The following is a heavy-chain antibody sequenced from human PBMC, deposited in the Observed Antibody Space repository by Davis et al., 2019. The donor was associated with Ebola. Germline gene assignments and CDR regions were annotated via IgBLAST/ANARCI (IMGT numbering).Heavy chain of an antibody. Sequence: SETLSLTCTVSGGSISSSSYYWGWIRHPPVTRLVWIGSIYYSGSTYYNPSLKSRLTISVDTSKNPFSLKLSSVTAADTAVYYWARVGYDFWSGYYTGNWFDPWGQGTLVTVSS. CDR1: GGSISSSSYY. V-gene: IGHV4-39*07. CDR3: ARVGYDFWSGYYTGNWFDP. D-gene: IGHD3-3*01. CDR2: IYYSGST. J-gene: IGHJ5*02.